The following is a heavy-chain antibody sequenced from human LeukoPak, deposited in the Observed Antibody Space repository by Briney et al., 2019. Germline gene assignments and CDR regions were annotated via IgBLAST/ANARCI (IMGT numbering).Heavy chain of an antibody. J-gene: IGHJ4*02. CDR2: INPSGGST. CDR3: ARDLNSYYYGSGSYSPPNDY. D-gene: IGHD3-10*01. V-gene: IGHV1-46*01. CDR1: GYTFTSYY. Sequence: ASVKVSCMASGYTFTSYYMHWVRQAPGQGLEWMGIINPSGGSTSYAQKFQGRVTMTRDTSTSTVYMELSSLRSEDTAVYYCARDLNSYYYGSGSYSPPNDYWGQGTLVTVSS.